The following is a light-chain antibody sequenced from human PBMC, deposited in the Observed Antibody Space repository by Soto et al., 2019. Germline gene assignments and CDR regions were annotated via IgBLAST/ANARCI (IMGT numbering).Light chain of an antibody. J-gene: IGKJ4*01. V-gene: IGKV1-5*01. CDR1: QSINNW. Sequence: DILMTQSPSTLSASVGDRVTITCRASQSINNWLAWYQQNPGKAPKFLIYDASNLESGVPSRFGGSASGTEFTLTISSLQPDDFATYYCQQYDNYPLTFGGGTKVDI. CDR3: QQYDNYPLT. CDR2: DAS.